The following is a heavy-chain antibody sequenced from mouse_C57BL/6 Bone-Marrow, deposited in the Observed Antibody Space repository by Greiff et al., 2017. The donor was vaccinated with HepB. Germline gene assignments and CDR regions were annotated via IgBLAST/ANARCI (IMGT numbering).Heavy chain of an antibody. CDR1: GYAFTNYL. V-gene: IGHV1-54*01. J-gene: IGHJ1*03. Sequence: VQLQQSGAELVRPGTSVKVSCKASGYAFTNYLIEWVKQRPGQGLEWIRVINPGSGGTNYNEKFKGKATLTADKFSSTAYMQLSSLTSEDSAVYFCARGGYGSSRYWYFDVWGTGTTVTVSS. CDR3: ARGGYGSSRYWYFDV. CDR2: INPGSGGT. D-gene: IGHD1-1*01.